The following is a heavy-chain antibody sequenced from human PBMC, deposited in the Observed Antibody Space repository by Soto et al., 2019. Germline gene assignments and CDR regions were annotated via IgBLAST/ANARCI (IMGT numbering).Heavy chain of an antibody. D-gene: IGHD6-13*01. CDR3: ARDLALAAAGRGSYYYYYGMDV. CDR2: IYSGGST. V-gene: IGHV3-53*01. Sequence: PGGSLRLSCAASGFTVSSNYMSWVRQAPGKGLEWVSVIYSGGSTYYADSVKGRFTISRDNSKNTLYLQMNSLRAEDTAVYYCARDLALAAAGRGSYYYYYGMDVWGQGTTVTVSS. CDR1: GFTVSSNY. J-gene: IGHJ6*02.